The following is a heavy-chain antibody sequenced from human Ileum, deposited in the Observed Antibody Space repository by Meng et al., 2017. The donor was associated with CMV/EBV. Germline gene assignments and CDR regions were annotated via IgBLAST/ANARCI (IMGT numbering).Heavy chain of an antibody. CDR2: INPYGNER. Sequence: VSSADSGFTFSTYWVSWLRQAPGKGLEWVATINPYGNERHYVDSVKGRFTISRDNAENSLYLQMHSLRAEDTAVYYCTRDLNGDSLYWGQGALVTVSS. J-gene: IGHJ4*02. CDR1: GFTFSTYW. D-gene: IGHD5-18*01. V-gene: IGHV3-7*01. CDR3: TRDLNGDSLY.